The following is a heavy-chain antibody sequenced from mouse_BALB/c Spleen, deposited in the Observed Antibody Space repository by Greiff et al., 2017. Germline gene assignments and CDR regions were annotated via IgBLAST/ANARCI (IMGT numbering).Heavy chain of an antibody. CDR2: IDPANGNT. J-gene: IGHJ1*01. CDR1: GFNIKDTY. V-gene: IGHV14-3*02. CDR3: AFGYHWCFDV. D-gene: IGHD2-2*01. Sequence: VQLQQSGAELVKPGASVKLSCTASGFNIKDTYMHWVKQRPEQGLEWIGRIDPANGNTKYDPKFQGKATITADTSSNTAYLQLSSLTSEDTAVYYCAFGYHWCFDVWGAGTTVTVSS.